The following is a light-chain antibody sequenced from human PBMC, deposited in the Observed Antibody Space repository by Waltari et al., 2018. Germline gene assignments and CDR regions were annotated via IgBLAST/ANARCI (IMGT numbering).Light chain of an antibody. J-gene: IGKJ5*01. CDR1: HSVGTS. V-gene: IGKV3-15*01. Sequence: EVVMMQSPATLSLSPGEGATLSCRASHSVGTSLAWYQQKPGRAPTFLIYGATTRATGVPARFSGSGSGTEFTLTISSLRSEDFAIYYCQQYDSWPRTFGQGTRLEIK. CDR3: QQYDSWPRT. CDR2: GAT.